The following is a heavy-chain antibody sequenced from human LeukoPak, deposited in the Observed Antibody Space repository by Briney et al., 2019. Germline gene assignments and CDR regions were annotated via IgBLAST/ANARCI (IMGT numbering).Heavy chain of an antibody. D-gene: IGHD5-18*01. Sequence: PSETLSLTCAVSGGSISSGTYYWSWIRQLPGKGLEWIGYIYYSGITNCNPSLKSRVTISVDTSENQFSLKLSSVTAADTAVYYCARSVGYNYGFGYFDPWGQGTLVTVSS. CDR2: IYYSGIT. CDR3: ARSVGYNYGFGYFDP. V-gene: IGHV4-31*11. J-gene: IGHJ5*02. CDR1: GGSISSGTYY.